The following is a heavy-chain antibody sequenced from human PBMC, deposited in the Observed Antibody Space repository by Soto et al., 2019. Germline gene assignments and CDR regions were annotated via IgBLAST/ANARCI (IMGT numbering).Heavy chain of an antibody. J-gene: IGHJ4*02. CDR1: GFTFTSHA. CDR2: ISGNGGIT. Sequence: VQLLESGGGLVQPGGSLRLSCATSGFTFTSHAMTWVRRAPGKGLEWVSVISGNGGITYYADSVKGRFTVSRDNTENTMYLQMTSLKGEDTAVYYCARTRQWLRDFDYWGQGTLVTVSS. V-gene: IGHV3-23*01. CDR3: ARTRQWLRDFDY. D-gene: IGHD6-19*01.